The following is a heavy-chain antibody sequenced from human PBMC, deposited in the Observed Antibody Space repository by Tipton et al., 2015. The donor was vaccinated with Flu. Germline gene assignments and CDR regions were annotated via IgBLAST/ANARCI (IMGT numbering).Heavy chain of an antibody. CDR3: VRDPGDSRLDV. V-gene: IGHV3-53*01. Sequence: SLRLSCVVSGFTVSSNYMTWVRQAPGKGLEWVSVIYSGGSTNYADSVRGRFIISRDISKNTVYLQMRSLRVEDMAIYYCVRDPGDSRLDVWGQGTLVTVSS. CDR2: IYSGGST. CDR1: GFTVSSNY. J-gene: IGHJ4*02. D-gene: IGHD2-21*02.